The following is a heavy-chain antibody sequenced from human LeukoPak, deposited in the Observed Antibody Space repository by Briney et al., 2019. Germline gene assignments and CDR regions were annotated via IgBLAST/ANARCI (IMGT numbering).Heavy chain of an antibody. J-gene: IGHJ4*02. CDR3: ARWGSNYYDSSGRHDY. D-gene: IGHD3-22*01. CDR2: ISGYNGNT. V-gene: IGHV1-18*01. CDR1: GYTFSSYG. Sequence: GASVKVSCKASGYTFSSYGISWVRQAPGQGLEWMGWISGYNGNTNYAQKLQGRVTMTTDTSTSTAYMELRSLRSDDTAVYYCARWGSNYYDSSGRHDYWGQGTLVTVSS.